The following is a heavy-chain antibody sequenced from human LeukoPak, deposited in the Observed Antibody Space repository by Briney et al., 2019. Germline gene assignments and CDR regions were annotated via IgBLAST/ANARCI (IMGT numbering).Heavy chain of an antibody. CDR2: IYYSGST. CDR1: GGSISSYY. D-gene: IGHD3-22*01. V-gene: IGHV4-59*01. J-gene: IGHJ3*02. Sequence: SETLSLTCTVSGGSISSYYWSWIRQPPGKGLEWIGYIYYSGSTNYNPSLRSRVTISVDTSENQFSLKLSSVTAADTAVYYCARVDSSGYSKGDAFDIWGQGTMVTVSS. CDR3: ARVDSSGYSKGDAFDI.